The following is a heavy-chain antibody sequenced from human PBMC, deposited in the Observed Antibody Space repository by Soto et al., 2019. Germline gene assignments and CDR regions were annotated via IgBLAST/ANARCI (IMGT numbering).Heavy chain of an antibody. J-gene: IGHJ6*02. Sequence: QVQLVESGGGSVKPGGSLRLSCAASGFTFSDYYMSWIRQAPGKGLEWVSYLSSGGFITYYADSVKGRFTTSWDKAKNSLYLQMNTLSANDTAVYYCATGVVPATKWGYYSYGLDVWGQGTTVTVSS. V-gene: IGHV3-11*01. D-gene: IGHD2-2*01. CDR3: ATGVVPATKWGYYSYGLDV. CDR1: GFTFSDYY. CDR2: LSSGGFIT.